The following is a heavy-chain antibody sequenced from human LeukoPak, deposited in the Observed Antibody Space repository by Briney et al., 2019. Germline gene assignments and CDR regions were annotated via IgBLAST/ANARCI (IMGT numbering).Heavy chain of an antibody. CDR3: ARVCLAAAGSNWFDP. Sequence: GASVKVSCKASGYNFTSYDINWVRQATGQGLEWMGWMQPHTGDTGYAQKFQGRVTITRNTSISTAYMELSSLRSEDTAVYYCARVCLAAAGSNWFDPWGQGTLVTVSS. V-gene: IGHV1-8*01. J-gene: IGHJ5*02. D-gene: IGHD6-13*01. CDR1: GYNFTSYD. CDR2: MQPHTGDT.